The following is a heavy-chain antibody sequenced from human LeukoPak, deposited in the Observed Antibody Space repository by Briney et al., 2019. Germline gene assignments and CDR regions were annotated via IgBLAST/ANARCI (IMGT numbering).Heavy chain of an antibody. CDR2: IDTAGDT. D-gene: IGHD6-13*01. V-gene: IGHV3-13*01. CDR1: GFTFSSYA. Sequence: GGSLRLSCAASGFTFSSYAMSWVRQAPGKGLEWVSAIDTAGDTYYPGSVKGRFTISRENAKNSLYLQMNILRAGDTAVYYCARVAAGGKGFDYWGQGTLVTVSS. CDR3: ARVAAGGKGFDY. J-gene: IGHJ4*02.